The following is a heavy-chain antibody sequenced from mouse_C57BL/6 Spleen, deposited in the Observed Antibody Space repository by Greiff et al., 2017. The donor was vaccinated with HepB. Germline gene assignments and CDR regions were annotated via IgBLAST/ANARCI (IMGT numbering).Heavy chain of an antibody. CDR3: ARGQTGTVDY. J-gene: IGHJ2*01. CDR1: GYAFSSSW. CDR2: IYPGDGDT. D-gene: IGHD4-1*01. V-gene: IGHV1-82*01. Sequence: QVQLQQSGPELVKPGASVKISCKASGYAFSSSWMNWVKQRPGKGLEWIGRIYPGDGDTNYNGKFKGKATLTADKSSSTAYMQLSSLTSEDSAVYFCARGQTGTVDYWGQGTTLTVSS.